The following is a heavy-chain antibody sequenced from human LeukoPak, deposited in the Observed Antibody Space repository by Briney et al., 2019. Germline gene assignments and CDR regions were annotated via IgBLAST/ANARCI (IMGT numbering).Heavy chain of an antibody. CDR2: IKEDGSEK. CDR3: VNRAWLEC. D-gene: IGHD3-9*01. Sequence: PRGSLRLSCAASGFIFSEHSMSWVRQAPGKGLEWVANIKEDGSEKQYVDSVRGRFTISRDNAKKSLYLQMNSLRAEDTAVYYCVNRAWLECWGQGTLVTVSS. V-gene: IGHV3-7*01. J-gene: IGHJ4*02. CDR1: GFIFSEHS.